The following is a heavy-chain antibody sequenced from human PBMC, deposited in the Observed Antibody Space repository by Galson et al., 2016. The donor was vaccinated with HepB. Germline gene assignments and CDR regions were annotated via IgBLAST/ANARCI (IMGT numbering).Heavy chain of an antibody. CDR2: INSDGRST. CDR3: VTYYYDSGGYSY. V-gene: IGHV3-74*01. CDR1: GLTFSRFW. Sequence: SLRLSCAASGLTFSRFWMHWVHQVPGKGLVWVSHINSDGRSTDYADSVKGRFTISRDNAKNTLYLQMDSLGAEETAVYYCVTYYYDSGGYSYWGQGTLVTVAS. D-gene: IGHD3-22*01. J-gene: IGHJ4*02.